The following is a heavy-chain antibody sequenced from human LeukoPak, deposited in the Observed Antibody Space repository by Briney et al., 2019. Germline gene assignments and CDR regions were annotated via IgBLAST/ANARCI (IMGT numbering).Heavy chain of an antibody. V-gene: IGHV4-59*01. Sequence: SETLSLTCTVSGASISSYFWSWIRQPPGKGLEWIGYIFYSGSTNNNPSLKSRVSISIDTSKNQFSLRLSSVTAADTAVYYCASCPGPRGAAAGYWGQGTLVTVSS. CDR2: IFYSGST. CDR3: ASCPGPRGAAAGY. J-gene: IGHJ4*02. CDR1: GASISSYF. D-gene: IGHD6-13*01.